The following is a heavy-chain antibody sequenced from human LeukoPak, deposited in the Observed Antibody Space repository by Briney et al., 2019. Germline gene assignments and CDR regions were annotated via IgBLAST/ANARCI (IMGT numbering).Heavy chain of an antibody. CDR2: IIPIFGTE. D-gene: IGHD3-22*01. J-gene: IGHJ4*02. CDR1: GGTFSSYA. CDR3: ARAYYHDTSSYQVFDL. Sequence: GASVKVSCKASGGTFSSYAISWVRQAPEQGLEWMGRIIPIFGTENYAQKFQGRVTITTDESTSTAYMELSSLRSEDTAVYFCARAYYHDTSSYQVFDLWGQGTLVTVSS. V-gene: IGHV1-69*05.